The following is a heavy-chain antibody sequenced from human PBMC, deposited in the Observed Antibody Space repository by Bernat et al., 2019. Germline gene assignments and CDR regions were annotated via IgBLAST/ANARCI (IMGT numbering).Heavy chain of an antibody. CDR3: TRQSLTAADH. V-gene: IGHV3-73*01. CDR2: IRSKANSYAT. Sequence: EVQLVESGGGLVQPGGSLKLSCAASGFTFSGSAMHWVRQASGKGLEWVGRIRSKANSYATAYAASVKGRFTISRDDSKNTAYLQMNSLKTEDTAVYYCTRQSLTAADHWGQGTLVTVSS. J-gene: IGHJ4*02. D-gene: IGHD6-13*01. CDR1: GFTFSGSA.